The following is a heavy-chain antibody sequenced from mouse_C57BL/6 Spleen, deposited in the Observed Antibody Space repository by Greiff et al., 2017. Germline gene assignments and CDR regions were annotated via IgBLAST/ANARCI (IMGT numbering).Heavy chain of an antibody. J-gene: IGHJ3*01. CDR3: ARNDMAWFAY. CDR1: GYAFSSYW. CDR2: IYPGDGDT. V-gene: IGHV1-80*01. Sequence: QVQLKESGAELVKPGASVKISCKASGYAFSSYWMNWVKQRPGKGLEWIGQIYPGDGDTNYNGKFKGKATLTADKASSTAYMQLSSLTSEDSAVYFCARNDMAWFAYWGQGTLVTVSA.